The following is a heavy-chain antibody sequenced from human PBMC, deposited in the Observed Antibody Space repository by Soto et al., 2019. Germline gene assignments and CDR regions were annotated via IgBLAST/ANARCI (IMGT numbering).Heavy chain of an antibody. CDR2: ISYDGNVA. Sequence: QVQLVESGGGVVQPGRSLRLSCAASGFTFSSYGMHWVRQAPGKGLEWVTVISYDGNVAYFADSVKGRFTISRDNSKNTLYLQLKSLRIEDTAMYYCAKEGPITNWYFDYWGQGTLVNVAS. V-gene: IGHV3-30*18. CDR1: GFTFSSYG. CDR3: AKEGPITNWYFDY. D-gene: IGHD1-1*01. J-gene: IGHJ4*02.